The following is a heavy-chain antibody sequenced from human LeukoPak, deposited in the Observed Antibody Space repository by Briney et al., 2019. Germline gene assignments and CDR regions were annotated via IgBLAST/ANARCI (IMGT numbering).Heavy chain of an antibody. V-gene: IGHV3-30-3*01. CDR1: GFTFTRYA. CDR2: ISDDGSNK. D-gene: IGHD4-11*01. J-gene: IGHJ4*02. Sequence: GGSLRLSCAASGFTFTRYAMHWVRQAPGKGLEWVAVISDDGSNKDYADSVKGRFTISRDNSRNTLYLQMNSLRAEDTAVYYCARMTTVTSFDYWGQGTLVTVSS. CDR3: ARMTTVTSFDY.